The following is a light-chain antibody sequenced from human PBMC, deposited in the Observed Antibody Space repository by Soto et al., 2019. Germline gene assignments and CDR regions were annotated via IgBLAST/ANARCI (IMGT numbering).Light chain of an antibody. CDR3: QQSYSTPIT. Sequence: DIQMTQSPSSLSASVGDRVTITCRASQIISSFLIWYQQKPGKAPKLLIYAASNLQSGVPSRFSGSGSGTDFTLTISSLQPEDFATYYCQQSYSTPITFGKGTRREIK. CDR1: QIISSF. CDR2: AAS. J-gene: IGKJ5*01. V-gene: IGKV1-39*01.